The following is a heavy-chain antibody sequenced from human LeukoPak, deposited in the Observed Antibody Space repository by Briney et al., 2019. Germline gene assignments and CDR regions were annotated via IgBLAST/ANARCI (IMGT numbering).Heavy chain of an antibody. CDR3: AGHTSSTAFDI. J-gene: IGHJ3*02. CDR2: IYYSGST. Sequence: PSETLSLTCTVSGGSISSSSYYWGWIRQPPGKGLEWIGSIYYSGSTYYNPSLKSRVTISVDTSKNQFSLKLSSVTAADTAVYYCAGHTSSTAFDIWGQGTMVTVSS. V-gene: IGHV4-39*01. CDR1: GGSISSSSYY. D-gene: IGHD3-10*01.